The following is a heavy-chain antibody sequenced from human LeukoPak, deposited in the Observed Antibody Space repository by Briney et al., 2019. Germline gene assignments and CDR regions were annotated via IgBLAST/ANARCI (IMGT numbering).Heavy chain of an antibody. CDR2: IKEDGREK. CDR1: GFTFSGYW. D-gene: IGHD6-13*01. CDR3: ARLRSWGSGYCHGMDV. Sequence: PGGSLRLSCAASGFTFSGYWMTWVRQAPGKGLEWVASIKEDGREKYYVDSVKGRFTISRDNAKNSLFLQMNSLRAEDTAVFYCARLRSWGSGYCHGMDVWGQGTTVTVSS. J-gene: IGHJ6*01. V-gene: IGHV3-7*01.